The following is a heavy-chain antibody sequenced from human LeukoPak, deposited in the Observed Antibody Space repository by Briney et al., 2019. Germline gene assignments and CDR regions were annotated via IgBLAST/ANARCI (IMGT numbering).Heavy chain of an antibody. CDR3: ARDQNYGGYYYYMDV. CDR2: FNWNGGST. D-gene: IGHD4-23*01. CDR1: GITLDEYC. V-gene: IGHV3-20*03. J-gene: IGHJ6*03. Sequence: GSPRLSFSSSGITLDEYCISLGPQTSRKGPELGFGFNWNGGSTGYADSVKGRFTISRDNAKNSLYLQMNSLRAEDTALYYCARDQNYGGYYYYMDVWGKGTTVTVSS.